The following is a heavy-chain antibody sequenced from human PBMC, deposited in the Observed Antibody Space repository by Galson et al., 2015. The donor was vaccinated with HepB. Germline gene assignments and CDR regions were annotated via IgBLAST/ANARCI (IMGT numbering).Heavy chain of an antibody. CDR2: ISSSGTV. Sequence: SLRLSCAASGFFFSDYNMNLVRQAPGKGLEWVSSISSSGTVYYADSLKGRSTISRDNAKNSLDLQVNSLRAEDTAVYYCARDLFAVSPPPTNYMDVWGTGTTVTVSS. CDR1: GFFFSDYN. D-gene: IGHD3-3*01. V-gene: IGHV3-69-1*01. CDR3: ARDLFAVSPPPTNYMDV. J-gene: IGHJ6*03.